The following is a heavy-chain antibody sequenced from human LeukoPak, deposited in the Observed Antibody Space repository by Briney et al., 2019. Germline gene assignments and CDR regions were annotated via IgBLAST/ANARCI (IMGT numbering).Heavy chain of an antibody. CDR1: GYSFTSYW. Sequence: GESLKISCKGSGYSFTSYWIGWVRQMPGKGLEWMGIIYPGDSDTRYSPSFQGQVTISADKSISTAYLQWSSLKASDTAMYYCARDNGTMVRGGTSHDAFDIWGQGTMVTVSS. D-gene: IGHD3-10*01. CDR2: IYPGDSDT. V-gene: IGHV5-51*01. CDR3: ARDNGTMVRGGTSHDAFDI. J-gene: IGHJ3*02.